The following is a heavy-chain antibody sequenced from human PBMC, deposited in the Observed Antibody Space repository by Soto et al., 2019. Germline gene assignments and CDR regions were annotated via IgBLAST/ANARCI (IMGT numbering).Heavy chain of an antibody. J-gene: IGHJ4*02. V-gene: IGHV4-61*01. CDR1: GGSVSSGRYY. D-gene: IGHD3-16*01. Sequence: QVLLQESGPGLVKPSETLSLTCSVSGGSVSSGRYYWTWVRRPPGKGLEWIGFMSYSGSTNYNPSLKSRVPLSVDPPQKQFSLEVASVTGADTATYYCGRVWGGDYAGSWDQFYSWGPGTLVTVSS. CDR2: MSYSGST. CDR3: GRVWGGDYAGSWDQFYS.